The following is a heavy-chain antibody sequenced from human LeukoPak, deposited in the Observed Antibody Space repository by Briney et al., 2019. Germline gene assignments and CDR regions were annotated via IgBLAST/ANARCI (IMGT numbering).Heavy chain of an antibody. CDR1: GFTFDDYA. Sequence: GRSLRLSCAASGFTFDDYAMHWVRQAPGKGLEWVSGISWNSGSVGYADSVKGRLTISRDNAKNSLYLQMNSLRAEDTALYYCGKDSGYYYDSSGYLGDYWGQGTLVTVSS. V-gene: IGHV3-9*01. J-gene: IGHJ4*02. CDR3: GKDSGYYYDSSGYLGDY. CDR2: ISWNSGSV. D-gene: IGHD3-22*01.